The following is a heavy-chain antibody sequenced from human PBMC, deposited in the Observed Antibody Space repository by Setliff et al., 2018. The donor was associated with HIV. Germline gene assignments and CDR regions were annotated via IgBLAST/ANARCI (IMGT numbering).Heavy chain of an antibody. D-gene: IGHD6-19*01. J-gene: IGHJ4*02. V-gene: IGHV1-2*02. Sequence: ASVKVSCKASGYTFTGHYMHWVRQAPGQGLEWMGWINPNSGATNYAQKLQGRVTMTTDTSTSTAYMELSSLRSEDTAVYYCATELFIVVAGHTPTFDYWGQGTLVTVSS. CDR1: GYTFTGHY. CDR3: ATELFIVVAGHTPTFDY. CDR2: INPNSGAT.